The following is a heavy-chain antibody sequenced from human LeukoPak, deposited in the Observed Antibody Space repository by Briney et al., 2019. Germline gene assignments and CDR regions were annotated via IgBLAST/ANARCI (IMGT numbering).Heavy chain of an antibody. J-gene: IGHJ4*02. D-gene: IGHD6-19*01. Sequence: PGGSLRLSCAASGFTFSSYWMSWVRQAPGKGLEWVANIKQDGSEKYYVDSVKGRFTISRDNAKNSLYLQMNSLRAGDTAAYYCASIAVAAPFDYWGQGTLVTVSS. CDR2: IKQDGSEK. CDR1: GFTFSSYW. CDR3: ASIAVAAPFDY. V-gene: IGHV3-7*01.